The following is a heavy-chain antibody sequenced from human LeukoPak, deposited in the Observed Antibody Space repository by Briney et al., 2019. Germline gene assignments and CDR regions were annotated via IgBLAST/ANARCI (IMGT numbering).Heavy chain of an antibody. D-gene: IGHD2-15*01. CDR1: GGSISSSNW. V-gene: IGHV4-4*02. CDR3: ARWGYCSGGSCYSFGWFDP. J-gene: IGHJ5*02. CDR2: IYHSGST. Sequence: SGTLSLTCAVSGGSISSSNWWRWVRQPPGKGLEWIGEIYHSGSTNYNPSLKSRVTISVYKSKKQFSLKLSSVTAADTAVYYCARWGYCSGGSCYSFGWFDPWGQGTLVTVSS.